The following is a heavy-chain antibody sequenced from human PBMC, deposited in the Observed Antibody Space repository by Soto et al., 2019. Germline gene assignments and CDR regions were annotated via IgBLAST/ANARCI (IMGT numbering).Heavy chain of an antibody. V-gene: IGHV5-51*01. CDR3: ARQLGSRYYYYGMDV. Sequence: GESLKISCKGSGYSFTSCWIGWVRQMPGKGLEWMGIIYPGDSDTRYSPSFQGQVTISADKSISTAYLQWSSLKASDTAMYYCARQLGSRYYYYGMDVWAQGTTVTV. CDR1: GYSFTSCW. J-gene: IGHJ6*02. D-gene: IGHD3-10*01. CDR2: IYPGDSDT.